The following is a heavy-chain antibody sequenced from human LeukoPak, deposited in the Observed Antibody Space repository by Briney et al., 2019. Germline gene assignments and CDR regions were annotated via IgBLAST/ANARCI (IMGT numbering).Heavy chain of an antibody. Sequence: GGSLRLSCAASGFTFSSYAMSWVRQAPGKGLEWVSGISGSGSNTYYADSAKGRFTISRDNSKNTLYLQMNSLRAEDTAVYYCAKSRFXGNXVFDYWGQGTLVIVSS. V-gene: IGHV3-23*01. CDR2: ISGSGSNT. CDR1: GFTFSSYA. J-gene: IGHJ4*02. CDR3: AKSRFXGNXVFDY. D-gene: IGHD4-23*01.